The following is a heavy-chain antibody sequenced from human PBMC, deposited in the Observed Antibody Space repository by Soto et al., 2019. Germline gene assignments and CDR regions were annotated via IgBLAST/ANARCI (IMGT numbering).Heavy chain of an antibody. CDR3: ATWFLGVPKDYYDGGGGDY. Sequence: ASVKVSCKVSGYTLTELSMHWVRQAPGKGLEWMGGFDSEDGETIYAQKFQGRGNMTEHKSTDKAYMELSSLRSEDTAVYYCATWFLGVPKDYYDGGGGDYWG. CDR2: FDSEDGET. V-gene: IGHV1-24*01. D-gene: IGHD3-22*01. CDR1: GYTLTELS. J-gene: IGHJ4*01.